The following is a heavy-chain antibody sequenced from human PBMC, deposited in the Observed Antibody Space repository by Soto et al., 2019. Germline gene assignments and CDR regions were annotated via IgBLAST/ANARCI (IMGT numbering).Heavy chain of an antibody. D-gene: IGHD4-17*01. CDR2: IYWDDDR. CDR1: GFSLTTSGVG. V-gene: IGHV2-5*02. J-gene: IGHJ4*02. CDR3: AHKASGGAYFHC. Sequence: QITLRESGPTLVKPTQPLTLTCTFSGFSLTTSGVGVGWIRQPPGKSLEWLVLIYWDDDRHYSPSLKSRLIITKHTSKNQVVLTMTNMDPVDTATYYWAHKASGGAYFHCWGQGTPITVAS.